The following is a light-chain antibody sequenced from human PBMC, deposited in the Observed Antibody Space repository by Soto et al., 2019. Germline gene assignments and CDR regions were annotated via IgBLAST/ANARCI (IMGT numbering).Light chain of an antibody. CDR3: QQART. Sequence: EIVLTQSPATLSLSPGERATLSCRASQSVSSYLAWYQQKPGQAPRLLIYDASNRATGIPARFSGSGSGTDFTPTISSLAPEDPTVYYCQQARTFGQGTKVEIK. CDR2: DAS. J-gene: IGKJ1*01. CDR1: QSVSSY. V-gene: IGKV3-11*01.